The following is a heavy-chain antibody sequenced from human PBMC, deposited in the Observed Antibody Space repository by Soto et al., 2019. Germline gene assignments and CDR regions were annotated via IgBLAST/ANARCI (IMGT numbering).Heavy chain of an antibody. J-gene: IGHJ4*02. CDR2: ISGSGDST. CDR3: ARGSNYYGSSGFYGSVDY. Sequence: PGGSLRLSCAASGFTFSSYAMNWVRQAPGKGLEWVSVISGSGDSTYYADSVKGRFTISRDNSKNTLYLQMNSLRAEDTAVYYCARGSNYYGSSGFYGSVDYWGQGA. D-gene: IGHD3-22*01. V-gene: IGHV3-23*01. CDR1: GFTFSSYA.